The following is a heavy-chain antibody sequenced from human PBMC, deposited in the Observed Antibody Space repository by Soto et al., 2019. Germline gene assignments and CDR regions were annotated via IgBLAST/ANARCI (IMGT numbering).Heavy chain of an antibody. V-gene: IGHV3-9*01. Sequence: EVQLEASGGGLVQAGRSLRLSCAASRFTFDDYALHWVRQAPGKGLEWVSGISWNSAIISYADSVKGRFSITRDNAKKYVYLQMDSLRPEDTALYYCVKDFGYYYDYAFDVWGQGTMVTVSP. D-gene: IGHD3-22*01. CDR1: RFTFDDYA. CDR3: VKDFGYYYDYAFDV. CDR2: ISWNSAII. J-gene: IGHJ3*01.